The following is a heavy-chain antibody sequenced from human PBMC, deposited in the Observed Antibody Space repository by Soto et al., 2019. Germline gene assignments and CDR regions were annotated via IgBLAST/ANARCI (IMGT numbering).Heavy chain of an antibody. D-gene: IGHD5-12*01. CDR1: GFTFSSYS. CDR3: AREGIVATMGHYYYYYGMDV. J-gene: IGHJ6*02. Sequence: GGSLRLSCAASGFTFSSYSMNWVRQAPGKGLEWVSSISSSSSYIYYADSVKGRFTISRDNAKNSLYLQMNSLRAEDTAVYYCAREGIVATMGHYYYYYGMDVWGQGTTVTVSS. V-gene: IGHV3-21*01. CDR2: ISSSSSYI.